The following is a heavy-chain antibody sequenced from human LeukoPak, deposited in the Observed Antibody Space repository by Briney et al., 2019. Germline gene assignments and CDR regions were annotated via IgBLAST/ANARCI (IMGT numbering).Heavy chain of an antibody. Sequence: GGSLRLSCAASGFTFSNYEMNWVRQAPGKGLEWVSYISSGGRTIYYADSVKGRFTISRDNAENSLYLQMNSLRAEDTAVYYCAREYGSGSSRRRFDPWGQGTLVTVSS. D-gene: IGHD3-10*01. J-gene: IGHJ5*02. CDR1: GFTFSNYE. CDR3: AREYGSGSSRRRFDP. V-gene: IGHV3-48*03. CDR2: ISSGGRTI.